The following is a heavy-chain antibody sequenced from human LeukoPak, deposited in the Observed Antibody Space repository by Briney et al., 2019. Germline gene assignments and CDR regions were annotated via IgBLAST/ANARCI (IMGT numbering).Heavy chain of an antibody. V-gene: IGHV3-74*01. CDR3: AREVLWFGQNWFDP. CDR2: INSDGSST. J-gene: IGHJ5*02. D-gene: IGHD3-10*01. CDR1: GFTFSSYW. Sequence: GGSLRLSCAASGFTFSSYWMPWVRQAPGQGLVWVSRINSDGSSTSYADSVKGRFTISRDDAKNTLYLQMNSLRAEDTAVYYCAREVLWFGQNWFDPWGQGTLVTVSS.